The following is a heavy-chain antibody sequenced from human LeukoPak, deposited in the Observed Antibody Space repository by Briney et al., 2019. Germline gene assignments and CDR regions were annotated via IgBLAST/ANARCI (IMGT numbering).Heavy chain of an antibody. CDR3: ARQNYGDHRWFDP. CDR2: INPSGGST. J-gene: IGHJ5*02. D-gene: IGHD4-17*01. Sequence: ASVNVSCKASGYTFTSYYMHWVRQAPGQGLEWMGEINPSGGSTSYAQKFQGRVTMTRDTSTNTVYMELSSLRSDDTAVYYCARQNYGDHRWFDPWGQGTLVTVSS. CDR1: GYTFTSYY. V-gene: IGHV1-46*01.